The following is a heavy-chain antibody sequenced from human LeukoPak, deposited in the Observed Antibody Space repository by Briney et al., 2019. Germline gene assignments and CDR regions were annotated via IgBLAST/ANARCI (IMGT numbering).Heavy chain of an antibody. D-gene: IGHD6-6*01. J-gene: IGHJ4*02. CDR2: IYHSGST. CDR1: GGSISSSSYY. CDR3: ARLRLWEGSSPEEY. V-gene: IGHV4-39*07. Sequence: SETLSLTCTVSGGSISSSSYYWGWIRQPPGKGLEWIGSIYHSGSTYYNPSLKSRVTISVDTSKNQFSLKLSSVTAADTAVYYCARLRLWEGSSPEEYWGQGTLVTVSS.